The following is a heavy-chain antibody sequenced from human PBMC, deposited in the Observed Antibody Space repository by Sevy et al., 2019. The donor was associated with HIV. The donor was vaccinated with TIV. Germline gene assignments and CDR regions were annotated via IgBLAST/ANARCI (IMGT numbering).Heavy chain of an antibody. Sequence: GGSLRLSCSASGFTFSEFGMHWVRQAPGKGLEWVSSISSGSTYIYYADSLKGRFTVSRDDAKNSLFLEMTTLRAEDTAVYYCAAFYGSGTYLAWGQGTLVTVSS. V-gene: IGHV3-21*01. D-gene: IGHD3-10*01. CDR2: ISSGSTYI. CDR3: AAFYGSGTYLA. CDR1: GFTFSEFG. J-gene: IGHJ4*02.